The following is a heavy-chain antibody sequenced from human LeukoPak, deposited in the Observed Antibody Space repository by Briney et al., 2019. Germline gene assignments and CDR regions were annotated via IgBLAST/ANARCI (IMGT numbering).Heavy chain of an antibody. CDR2: IHYSARI. Sequence: KPSETLSLTCAVYGGSFSGYYWGWIRQPPGKGLEWIGSIHYSARIYYNPSLKSRLTISPDTSKNQFSLKLTSVTAADTAVYYCTREVRSAWASFDPWGQGTLVIVSS. CDR3: TREVRSAWASFDP. J-gene: IGHJ5*02. CDR1: GGSFSGYY. V-gene: IGHV4-38-2*02. D-gene: IGHD1-26*01.